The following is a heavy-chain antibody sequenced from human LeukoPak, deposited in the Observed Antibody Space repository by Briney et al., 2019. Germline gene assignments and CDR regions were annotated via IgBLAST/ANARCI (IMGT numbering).Heavy chain of an antibody. CDR2: ISYDGSNK. CDR1: GSTFSSYA. V-gene: IGHV3-30-3*01. CDR3: AGDRDYYDSSGSPWD. Sequence: PGGSLRLSCAASGSTFSSYAMHWVRQAPGKGLEWVAVISYDGSNKYYADSVKGRFTISRDNSKNTLYLQMNSLRAEDTAVYYCAGDRDYYDSSGSPWDWGQGTLVTVSS. J-gene: IGHJ4*02. D-gene: IGHD3-22*01.